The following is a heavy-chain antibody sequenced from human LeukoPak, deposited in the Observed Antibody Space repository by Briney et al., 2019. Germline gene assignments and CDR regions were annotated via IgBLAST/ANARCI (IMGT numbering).Heavy chain of an antibody. CDR3: ARVAVAVDY. CDR1: GFTFSSHS. V-gene: IGHV3-48*01. Sequence: GGSLRLSCTASGFTFSSHSMNWVRQAPGKGLEWVSYISSGSSTIYYADSVKGRFTISRDNAKNSLYLQMDSLRAEDTAVYYCARVAVAVDYWGQGTLVTVSS. D-gene: IGHD6-19*01. CDR2: ISSGSSTI. J-gene: IGHJ4*02.